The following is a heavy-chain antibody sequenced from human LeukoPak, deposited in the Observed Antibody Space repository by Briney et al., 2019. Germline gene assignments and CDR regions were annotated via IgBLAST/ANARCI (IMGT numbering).Heavy chain of an antibody. Sequence: PGGSLRLSCAASRFTFSSYGMHWVRQAPGKGLEWVAVISYDGNNRYYADSVKGRFTISRYNSKNTLYLQMSSLRAGDTAVYYCAKVKGEVIGAFDIWGQGTMVTVSS. CDR1: RFTFSSYG. J-gene: IGHJ3*02. CDR2: ISYDGNNR. D-gene: IGHD3-16*01. CDR3: AKVKGEVIGAFDI. V-gene: IGHV3-30*18.